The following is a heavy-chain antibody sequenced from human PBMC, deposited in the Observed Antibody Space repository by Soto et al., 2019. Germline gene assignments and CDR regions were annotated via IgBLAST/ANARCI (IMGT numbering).Heavy chain of an antibody. CDR3: ARSRSGAVPDSFGY. CDR2: ISKDGSVN. D-gene: IGHD3-3*01. Sequence: QVQLVESGGGVVQPGRSLRLSCAASGFTFSSYGMHWVRQAPGKGLEWVAVISKDGSVNYYADSVRGRFSISRDKSKNTVYLEMNELRGDDTAIFYCARSRSGAVPDSFGYWGQGTLVTVSS. CDR1: GFTFSSYG. J-gene: IGHJ1*01. V-gene: IGHV3-30*03.